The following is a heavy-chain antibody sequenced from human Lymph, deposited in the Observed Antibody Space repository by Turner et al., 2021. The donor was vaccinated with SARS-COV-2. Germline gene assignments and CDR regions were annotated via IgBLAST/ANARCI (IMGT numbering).Heavy chain of an antibody. CDR1: GFTFISYG. CDR3: AWALYYYYGMDV. V-gene: IGHV3-30*03. Sequence: QVQLVESGGGVVQPGRSLRLSCAASGFTFISYGMHWVRQAPGKGLGWVAVISYDGGHKSYADSVKRRFTISRDNSKNTLYLQMISLRAEDTAVYYCAWALYYYYGMDVWGQGTTVTVSS. J-gene: IGHJ6*02. CDR2: ISYDGGHK.